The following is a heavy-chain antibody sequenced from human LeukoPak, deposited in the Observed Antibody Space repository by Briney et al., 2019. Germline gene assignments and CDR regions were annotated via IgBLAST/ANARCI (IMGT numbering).Heavy chain of an antibody. J-gene: IGHJ4*02. V-gene: IGHV4-59*08. CDR1: GVSMSSYY. Sequence: SETLSLTCTVSGVSMSSYYWSWIRQPPGKGLEWIGNIFYNGDTYYNPSLKSRLTISIDTSNNHFSLRLNSVAAADTAMYFCARGWSTSWSFHFDFWGQGSLVTVSS. CDR2: IFYNGDT. D-gene: IGHD2-2*01. CDR3: ARGWSTSWSFHFDF.